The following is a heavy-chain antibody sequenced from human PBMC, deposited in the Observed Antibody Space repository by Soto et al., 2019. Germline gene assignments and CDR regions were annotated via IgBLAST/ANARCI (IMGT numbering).Heavy chain of an antibody. CDR2: INHSGST. V-gene: IGHV4-34*01. CDR3: ASAPEFCSGGNCYSAPFDY. CDR1: GASFSGYY. D-gene: IGHD2-15*01. Sequence: ASETLSLTCAVYGASFSGYYWSWIRQPPGKGLEWIGEINHSGSTNYNPSLKSRVTISEDTSKNQSSLKLTSVTAADTAVYYCASAPEFCSGGNCYSAPFDYWGQGILVTVSS. J-gene: IGHJ4*02.